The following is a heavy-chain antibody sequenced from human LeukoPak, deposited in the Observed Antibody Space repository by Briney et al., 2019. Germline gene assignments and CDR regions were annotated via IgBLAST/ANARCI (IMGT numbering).Heavy chain of an antibody. CDR1: GFTFSSYT. CDR2: IATNGGST. D-gene: IGHD6-19*01. J-gene: IGHJ5*02. CDR3: AKQDPSSSGWYP. V-gene: IGHV3-64D*06. Sequence: PGGSLRLSCSASGFTFSSYTMHWVREAPGKGLEYVSGIATNGGSTYYADAVKGRFTISRDNSKSTLYLQMSSLRAEDTAVYYCAKQDPSSSGWYPWGQGTLVTVSS.